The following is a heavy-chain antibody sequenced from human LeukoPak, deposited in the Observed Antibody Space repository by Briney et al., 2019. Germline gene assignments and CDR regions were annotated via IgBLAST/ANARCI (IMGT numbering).Heavy chain of an antibody. D-gene: IGHD6-19*01. CDR1: GYTFTSYG. Sequence: PGASVKVSCKASGYTFTSYGISWVRQAPGQGLEWMGWIRAYNGDTNYAQKLQGRVTMTTDTSTSTAYMELRSLRSDDTAVYYCARDYSSGWYMGPRLAEYFQHWGQGTLVTVSS. CDR3: ARDYSSGWYMGPRLAEYFQH. CDR2: IRAYNGDT. J-gene: IGHJ1*01. V-gene: IGHV1-18*01.